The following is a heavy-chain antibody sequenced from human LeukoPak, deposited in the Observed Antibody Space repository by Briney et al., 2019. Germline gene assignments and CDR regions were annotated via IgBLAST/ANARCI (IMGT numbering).Heavy chain of an antibody. Sequence: GASVKVSCKASGYTFTSYGISWVRQAPGQGLEWMGWINPNSGGTNYAQKFQGRVTMTRDTSISTAYMELSRLRSDDTAVYYCANYLPNGMDVWGQGTTVTVSS. CDR3: ANYLPNGMDV. D-gene: IGHD2/OR15-2a*01. CDR2: INPNSGGT. CDR1: GYTFTSYG. V-gene: IGHV1-2*02. J-gene: IGHJ6*02.